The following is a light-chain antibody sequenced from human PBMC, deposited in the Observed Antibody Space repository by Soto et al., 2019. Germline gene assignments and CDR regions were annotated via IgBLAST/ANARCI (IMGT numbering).Light chain of an antibody. CDR2: IND. V-gene: IGLV1-44*01. CDR3: QSFDKYLSAVV. J-gene: IGLJ2*01. CDR1: SSNIAGNT. Sequence: SALTQPPSLSGTPGQRVTISCSGSSSNIAGNTVHWYQHLPGTAPKLLIYINDQRPSGVPGRFSASTSGTSASLAISGLQAEDEADYYCQSFDKYLSAVVFGGGTKLTVL.